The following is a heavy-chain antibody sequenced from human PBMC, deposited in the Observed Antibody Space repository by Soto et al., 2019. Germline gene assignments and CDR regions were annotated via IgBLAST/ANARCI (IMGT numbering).Heavy chain of an antibody. D-gene: IGHD1-26*01. Sequence: EVQLVESGGGFVQPGGSLRLSCVASRFSFTNAWLSWVRQAPGKGTEWVGRIKSKTDGAKADYAAPVKGRFTISRDDSPNTLYLHMDSLKTEDTARYHCSTDVGIYGLDIWGQGTTVTVSS. CDR2: IKSKTDGAKA. CDR3: STDVGIYGLDI. J-gene: IGHJ6*02. CDR1: RFSFTNAW. V-gene: IGHV3-15*01.